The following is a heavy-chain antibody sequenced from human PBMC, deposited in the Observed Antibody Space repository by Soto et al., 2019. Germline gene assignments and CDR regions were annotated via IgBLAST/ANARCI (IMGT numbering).Heavy chain of an antibody. J-gene: IGHJ4*02. CDR3: ARDLGGSPGYFDY. D-gene: IGHD1-26*01. CDR2: IYHSGST. V-gene: IGHV4-38-2*02. Sequence: SETLSLTCAVSGYSISSGYYWGWIRQPPGKGLEWIGSIYHSGSTYYNPSLKSRVTISVDTSKNQFSLKLSSVTAADTAVYYCARDLGGSPGYFDYWGQGTLVTVSS. CDR1: GYSISSGYY.